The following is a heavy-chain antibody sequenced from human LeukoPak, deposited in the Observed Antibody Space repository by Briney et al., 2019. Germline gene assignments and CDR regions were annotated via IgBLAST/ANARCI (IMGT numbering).Heavy chain of an antibody. CDR1: GGTFSSYA. CDR3: ARGSGYSSGWSVVDV. J-gene: IGHJ6*02. CDR2: IIPILGIA. D-gene: IGHD6-19*01. V-gene: IGHV1-69*04. Sequence: SVKVSCKASGGTFSSYAISWVRQAPGQGLEWMGRIIPILGIANYAQKFQGRVTITADKSTSTAYMELSRLRSDDTAVYYCARGSGYSSGWSVVDVWGQGTTVTVSS.